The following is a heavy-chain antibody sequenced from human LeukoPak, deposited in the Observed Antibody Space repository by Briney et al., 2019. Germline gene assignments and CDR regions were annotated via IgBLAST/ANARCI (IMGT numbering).Heavy chain of an antibody. CDR1: GGSISSGGYY. CDR3: ARESYDYDSSGYYYRLGEFDY. D-gene: IGHD3-22*01. CDR2: VYYSGST. V-gene: IGHV4-31*03. J-gene: IGHJ4*02. Sequence: PSETLSLTCTVSGGSISSGGYYWSWIRQHPGKGLEWIGYVYYSGSTYYNPSLKGRVTISVDQSKNQFSLKLSSLTAGDPAVVYCARESYDYDSSGYYYRLGEFDYWGQGTLVTVSS.